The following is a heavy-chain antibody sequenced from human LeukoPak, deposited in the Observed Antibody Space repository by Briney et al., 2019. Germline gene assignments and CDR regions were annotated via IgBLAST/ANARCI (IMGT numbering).Heavy chain of an antibody. Sequence: WGSLRLSCVASEFTFSRFWMHWVRQAPGKGLVWVSRIDYDGRSTIYADSVKGRFTISRDNAKNTLYLQMNSLRAEDTAMYYCATIAAADKDYWGQGTLVTVSS. CDR2: IDYDGRST. CDR3: ATIAAADKDY. V-gene: IGHV3-74*01. CDR1: EFTFSRFW. J-gene: IGHJ4*02. D-gene: IGHD6-13*01.